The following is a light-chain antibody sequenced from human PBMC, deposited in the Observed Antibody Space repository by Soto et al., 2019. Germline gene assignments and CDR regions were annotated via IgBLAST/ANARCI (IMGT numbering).Light chain of an antibody. V-gene: IGLV1-40*01. Sequence: QPVLTQPPSVSGAPGQRVTISCTGSSSNIGAGYDVHWYQQLPGTAPKLLISGNSNGPSGVPDRFSGSKSGTSASLAITGLQAEDDADYYCQSYDSSLSGWVFGGGTKLTVL. CDR1: SSNIGAGYD. CDR3: QSYDSSLSGWV. J-gene: IGLJ3*02. CDR2: GNS.